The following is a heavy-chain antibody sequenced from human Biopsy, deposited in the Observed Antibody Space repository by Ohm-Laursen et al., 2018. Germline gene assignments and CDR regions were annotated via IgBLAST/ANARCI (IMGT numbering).Heavy chain of an antibody. Sequence: GTLSLTCTVSGGSIGSFFWSWIRQPPGKGLEWIGYIYYSGSTNYNPSLRSRVTTSVDRSKNQFSLELTSVTAADTAVYYCVRSNYHYYGFGVWGQGTTVTVSS. CDR1: GGSIGSFF. CDR3: VRSNYHYYGFGV. CDR2: IYYSGST. V-gene: IGHV4-59*01. J-gene: IGHJ6*02.